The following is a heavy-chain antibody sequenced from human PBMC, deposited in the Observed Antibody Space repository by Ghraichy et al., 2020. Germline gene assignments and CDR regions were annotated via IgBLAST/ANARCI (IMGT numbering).Heavy chain of an antibody. CDR1: GASISNYY. CDR3: GRDDRRGYSYGTGAFDI. V-gene: IGHV4-59*01. Sequence: SETLSLTCTVSGASISNYYWSWIRQPPGKGLEWIGYIYYTGSTKYNPSLKSRVTILIDTSKNQFSLKLSSVTAADTAVYYCGRDDRRGYSYGTGAFDIWGQGTMVTVSS. J-gene: IGHJ3*02. CDR2: IYYTGST. D-gene: IGHD5-18*01.